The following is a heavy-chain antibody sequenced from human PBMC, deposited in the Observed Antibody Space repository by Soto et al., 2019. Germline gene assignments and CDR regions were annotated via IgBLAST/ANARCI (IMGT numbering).Heavy chain of an antibody. Sequence: QAQLVQSGAEVRKPGSSVRVSCKSSGGRFNTYVITWVRQAPGQGLEWMGGIIPVYRKTMYAQHFEDRVTITADESTSTAYMEGSSLRSEDTAVYYCARGDSRGYYMDVWGQGTTVTVSS. CDR1: GGRFNTYV. V-gene: IGHV1-69*12. CDR2: IIPVYRKT. D-gene: IGHD3-10*01. J-gene: IGHJ6*03. CDR3: ARGDSRGYYMDV.